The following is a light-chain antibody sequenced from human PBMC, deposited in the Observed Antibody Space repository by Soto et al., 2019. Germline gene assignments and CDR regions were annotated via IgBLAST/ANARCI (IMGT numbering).Light chain of an antibody. J-gene: IGLJ1*01. CDR3: SSYASSNIYV. CDR2: EVS. CDR1: SSDVGGYNY. Sequence: QSALTQPASVSGSPGQSITISCTGTSSDVGGYNYVSWYQQHPGKAPKLMISEVSNRPSGVPDRFSGSKSGNTASLTISGLQAEDEAAYYCSSYASSNIYVFGTGTKVTAL. V-gene: IGLV2-14*01.